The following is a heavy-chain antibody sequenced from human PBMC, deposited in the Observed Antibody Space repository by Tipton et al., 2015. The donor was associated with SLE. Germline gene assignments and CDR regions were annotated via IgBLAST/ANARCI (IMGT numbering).Heavy chain of an antibody. J-gene: IGHJ4*02. V-gene: IGHV4-39*07. Sequence: TLSLTCTVSGGSISSSSYYWGWIRQPPGKGLEWIGEINHSGSTNYNPSLKSRVTISVDTSKNQFSLKLSSVTAADTAVYYCARGVGATPYWGQGTLVTVSS. CDR2: INHSGST. D-gene: IGHD1-26*01. CDR1: GGSISSSSYY. CDR3: ARGVGATPY.